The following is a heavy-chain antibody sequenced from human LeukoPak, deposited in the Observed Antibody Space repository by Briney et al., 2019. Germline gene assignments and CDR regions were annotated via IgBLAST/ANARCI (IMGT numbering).Heavy chain of an antibody. D-gene: IGHD1-26*01. CDR2: INHNSGGT. CDR1: GYTFTDYY. J-gene: IGHJ4*02. Sequence: GASVKVSCKASGYTFTDYYIHWVLQAPGQGLEWMGWINHNSGGTNYAQKFQGRVTMTRDTSISTAYMELSRLRSDDTAVYYCASQGGVGAARTFDYWGQGTLVTVSS. V-gene: IGHV1-2*02. CDR3: ASQGGVGAARTFDY.